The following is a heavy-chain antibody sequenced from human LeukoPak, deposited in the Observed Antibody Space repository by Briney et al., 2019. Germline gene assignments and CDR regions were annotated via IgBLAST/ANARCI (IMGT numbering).Heavy chain of an antibody. Sequence: ASVNVSCKASGYTFTSYGISWVRQAPGQGLEWMGWISAYNGNTNYAQKLQGRVTMTTDTSTSTAYMELRSLRSDDTAVYYCARDRGYYDILTAPHNWFDPWGQGTLVTVSS. V-gene: IGHV1-18*01. J-gene: IGHJ5*02. CDR1: GYTFTSYG. D-gene: IGHD3-9*01. CDR3: ARDRGYYDILTAPHNWFDP. CDR2: ISAYNGNT.